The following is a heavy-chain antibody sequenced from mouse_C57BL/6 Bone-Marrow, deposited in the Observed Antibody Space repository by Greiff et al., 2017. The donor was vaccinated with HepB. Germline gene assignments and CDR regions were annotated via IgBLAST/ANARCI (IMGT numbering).Heavy chain of an antibody. CDR3: ACGRGLCLRRSTWFAY. V-gene: IGHV3-6*01. J-gene: IGHJ3*01. CDR2: LSYDGSN. Sequence: VQLKESGPGLVKPSQSLSLTCYVTGYSITSGYYWYWIRQFPGNKLEWMGYLSYDGSNNYNPSLKNRNSITRDTSKNQFFLKLSSVTTEDTAPYYCACGRGLCLRRSTWFAYWGRGTLVTVSA. D-gene: IGHD2-2*01. CDR1: GYSITSGYY.